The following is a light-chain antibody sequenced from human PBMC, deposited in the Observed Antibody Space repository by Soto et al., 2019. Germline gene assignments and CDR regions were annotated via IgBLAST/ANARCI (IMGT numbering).Light chain of an antibody. Sequence: DIVLAQSPGTLSLSQGERATLSCRASQTVSSNYLAWYQQKFGQAPRLLIYGASSRATGIPDRFSGSGSGTDFTLTISRLEPEDFAVYYCQQYGSSPQTFGQGTRLEIK. CDR3: QQYGSSPQT. V-gene: IGKV3-20*01. CDR2: GAS. CDR1: QTVSSNY. J-gene: IGKJ5*01.